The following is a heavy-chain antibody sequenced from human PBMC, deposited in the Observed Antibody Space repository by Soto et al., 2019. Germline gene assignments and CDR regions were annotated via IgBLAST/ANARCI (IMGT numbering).Heavy chain of an antibody. D-gene: IGHD6-6*01. CDR2: ISAYNGNT. J-gene: IGHJ6*02. CDR1: GYTFTSYG. V-gene: IGHV1-18*01. CDR3: AREPSLVAARRYYYYYGMDV. Sequence: QVQLVQSGAEVKKPGASVKVSCKASGYTFTSYGISWVRQAPGQGLEWMGWISAYNGNTNYAQKLQGRVTMTTDTSTITAYMELRSLRSDDTAVYYCAREPSLVAARRYYYYYGMDVWGQGTTVTVSS.